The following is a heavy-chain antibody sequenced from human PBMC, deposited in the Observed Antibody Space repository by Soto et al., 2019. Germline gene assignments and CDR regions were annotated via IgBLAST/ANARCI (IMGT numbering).Heavy chain of an antibody. CDR1: GYSFRNNW. CDR3: AGHGGAHYDSSGYHYALDY. V-gene: IGHV5-10-1*01. D-gene: IGHD3-22*01. CDR2: IDLTDSYN. Sequence: GESLKISCKGSGYSFRNNWITWVRQMPGKGLEWMGRIDLTDSYNSYSPSFQGHVSFSADTSINTAYLQWSSLRASDTAMYYCAGHGGAHYDSSGYHYALDYWGQGTPVTVSS. J-gene: IGHJ4*02.